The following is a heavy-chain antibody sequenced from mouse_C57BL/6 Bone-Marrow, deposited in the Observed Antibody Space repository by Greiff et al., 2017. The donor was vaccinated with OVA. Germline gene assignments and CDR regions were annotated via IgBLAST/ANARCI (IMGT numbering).Heavy chain of an antibody. D-gene: IGHD1-1*01. CDR3: TRRNYYGSSSYYFDY. V-gene: IGHV1-5*01. CDR1: GYTFTSYW. J-gene: IGHJ2*01. Sequence: EVQLQQSGTVLARPGASVKMSCKTSGYTFTSYWMHWVKQRPGQGLEWIGAIYPGNSDTSYNQKFKGKAKLTAVTSASTVYMELSSLTNEDSAVYYCTRRNYYGSSSYYFDYWGQGTTLTVSS. CDR2: IYPGNSDT.